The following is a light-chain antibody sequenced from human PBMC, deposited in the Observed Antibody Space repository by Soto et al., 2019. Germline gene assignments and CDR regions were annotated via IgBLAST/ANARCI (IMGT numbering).Light chain of an antibody. CDR3: HQRQYWPPIT. CDR1: QSVADSY. CDR2: AAT. Sequence: EVVLTQSPGTLSLSPGERATLSCRASQSVADSYLAWYQQKPGRAPRLLFYAATRRATGIPDRFSGSGSGTDFTLTISSLEPEDFAVYYCHQRQYWPPITFGQGTRLEIK. V-gene: IGKV3D-20*02. J-gene: IGKJ5*01.